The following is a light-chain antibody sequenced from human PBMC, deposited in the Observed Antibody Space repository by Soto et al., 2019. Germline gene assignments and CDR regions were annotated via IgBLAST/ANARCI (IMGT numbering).Light chain of an antibody. CDR3: LVRMILSLP. CDR2: AAP. V-gene: IGKV3D-20*02. Sequence: VLTQSQGTLSLSPGERATLSCRASQRVSSSHLAWDQQKPALAPRHLIYAAPSRATGIPDRFCGSGSGTDFSLTICSLEPEAFRLYCSLVRMILSLPFAQGTRLQIK. CDR1: QRVSSSH. J-gene: IGKJ5*01.